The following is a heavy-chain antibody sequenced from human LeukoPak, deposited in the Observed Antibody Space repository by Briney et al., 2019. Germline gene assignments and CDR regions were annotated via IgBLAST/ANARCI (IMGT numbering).Heavy chain of an antibody. V-gene: IGHV4-4*07. D-gene: IGHD1-1*01. CDR2: IYISGST. CDR1: GGSITGYS. Sequence: SETLSLTCSVSGGSITGYSWSWIRQPAGKGLEWIGRIYISGSTNYNPSLKSRVTMSVDTSKNQFSLKLSSVTAADTAVYYCARDRGTWNDDGFDYWGQGTLVTVSS. J-gene: IGHJ4*02. CDR3: ARDRGTWNDDGFDY.